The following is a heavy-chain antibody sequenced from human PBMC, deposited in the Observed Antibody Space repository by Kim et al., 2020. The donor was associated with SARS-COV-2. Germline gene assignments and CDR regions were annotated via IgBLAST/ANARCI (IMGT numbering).Heavy chain of an antibody. J-gene: IGHJ5*01. Sequence: GNARKCQGRVTMTRDSSRRTAYMELSNLRSEDTAVYYCARTTSGWPNWFDSWGQGTLVTVSS. D-gene: IGHD6-19*01. V-gene: IGHV1-8*01. CDR3: ARTTSGWPNWFDS.